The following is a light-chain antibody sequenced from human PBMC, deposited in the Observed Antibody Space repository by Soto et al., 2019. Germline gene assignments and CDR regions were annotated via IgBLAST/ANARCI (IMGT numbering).Light chain of an antibody. CDR1: QSVRVN. Sequence: EVVMTQSPATLSVSPGERATLSCRASQSVRVNLAWYQQKPGQAPRLLIYDAATRATGVPARFTGSGSGTEFALTISSLQSEDVAVYYCQKYNKWPPLTFGGGTKVDIK. J-gene: IGKJ4*01. CDR3: QKYNKWPPLT. CDR2: DAA. V-gene: IGKV3-15*01.